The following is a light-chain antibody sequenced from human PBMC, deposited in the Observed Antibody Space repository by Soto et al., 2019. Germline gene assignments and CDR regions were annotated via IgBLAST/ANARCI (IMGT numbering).Light chain of an antibody. CDR3: QQYDSCSVT. Sequence: DIHMTQSHSTLASSVGDRVTITCRASQRMIGWLAWHQQKPGKAPKLLIYDVSALKRGVPPRFSGSGSGTEFTLTISSLQPDDFAAYYCQQYDSCSVTFGQGTKVDIK. CDR1: QRMIGW. CDR2: DVS. V-gene: IGKV1-5*01. J-gene: IGKJ1*01.